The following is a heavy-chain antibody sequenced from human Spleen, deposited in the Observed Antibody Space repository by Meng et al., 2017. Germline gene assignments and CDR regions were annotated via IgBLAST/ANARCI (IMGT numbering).Heavy chain of an antibody. CDR1: GGSISSGRYY. CDR2: VYYSGIT. D-gene: IGHD3-22*01. CDR3: ARVDFSDRSGYYHPDH. Sequence: SETLSLTCAVSGGSISSGRYYWNWIRQAPGKRLEWIGSVYYSGITYYNPSLESRVTISLDTSKNQFSLRLSSMTAADTAVYYCARVDFSDRSGYYHPDHWGQGALVTVSS. J-gene: IGHJ4*02. V-gene: IGHV4-39*07.